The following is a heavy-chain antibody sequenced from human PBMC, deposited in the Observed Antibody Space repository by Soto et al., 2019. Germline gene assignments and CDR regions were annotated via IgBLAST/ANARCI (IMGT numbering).Heavy chain of an antibody. CDR1: GYSFTTYW. CDR3: ARHEATYYNFYGMDV. Sequence: GESLEISFKSYGYSFTTYWIAWVRPMPGKGLEWMGSIHPGESDTRYSPSFQGQVTISADRSITTAYLQWSSLKASDTAMYYCARHEATYYNFYGMDVWGQGTTVTSP. CDR2: IHPGESDT. J-gene: IGHJ6*02. V-gene: IGHV5-51*01.